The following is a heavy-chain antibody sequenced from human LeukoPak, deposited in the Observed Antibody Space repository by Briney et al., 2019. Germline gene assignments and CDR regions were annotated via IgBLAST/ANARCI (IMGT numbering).Heavy chain of an antibody. D-gene: IGHD1-26*01. J-gene: IGHJ4*02. CDR1: GGTFSSYA. V-gene: IGHV1-69*13. CDR2: IIPIFGTA. CDR3: ARAYWGSGSLISTFDY. Sequence: GASVKVSCKASGGTFSSYAISWVRQAPGQGLEWMGGIIPIFGTANYAQKFQGRVTITADVSTSTAYMELSSLRSEDTAVYYCARAYWGSGSLISTFDYWGQGTLVTVSS.